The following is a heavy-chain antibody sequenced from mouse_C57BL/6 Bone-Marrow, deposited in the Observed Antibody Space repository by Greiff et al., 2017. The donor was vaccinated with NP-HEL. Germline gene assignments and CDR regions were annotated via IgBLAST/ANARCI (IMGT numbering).Heavy chain of an antibody. CDR3: ARSYYGSSHWYFDV. CDR1: GYTFTDYY. CDR2: IFPGSGST. Sequence: QVQLKESGPELVTPGASVTISCKASGYTFTDYYINWVKQRPGQGLEWIGWIFPGSGSTYYNEKFKGKATLTVDKSSSTAYMLLSSLTSEDSAVYFCARSYYGSSHWYFDVWGTGTTVTVSS. D-gene: IGHD1-1*01. V-gene: IGHV1-75*01. J-gene: IGHJ1*03.